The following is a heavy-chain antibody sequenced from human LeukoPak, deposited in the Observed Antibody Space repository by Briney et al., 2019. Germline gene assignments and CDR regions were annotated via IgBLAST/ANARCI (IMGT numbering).Heavy chain of an antibody. D-gene: IGHD3-9*01. CDR3: ARHYDIFGWFDP. Sequence: PSETLSLTCAVYSESFSGYYWNWIRQPPGKGLEWIGEINHSGSTNYNPSLESRVTISVDTSKNQFSLKLTSVTAADTAVYYCARHYDIFGWFDPWGQGTLVTVSS. CDR1: SESFSGYY. J-gene: IGHJ5*02. CDR2: INHSGST. V-gene: IGHV4-34*01.